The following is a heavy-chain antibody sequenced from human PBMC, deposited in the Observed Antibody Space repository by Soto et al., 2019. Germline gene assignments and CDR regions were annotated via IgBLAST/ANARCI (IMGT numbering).Heavy chain of an antibody. CDR3: AKEQFNTGWTQPGS. D-gene: IGHD6-19*01. CDR2: ISFAGST. CDR1: GFILSDYG. J-gene: IGHJ5*02. V-gene: IGHV3-30*18. Sequence: GGSLRLSCAASGFILSDYGMHWVRQAPGRGLEWVAFISFAGSTHYGESTTGRFPISRDTSKNMLYLHMNGTRPDDTGVYYCAKEQFNTGWTQPGSWGQGTLVTVSS.